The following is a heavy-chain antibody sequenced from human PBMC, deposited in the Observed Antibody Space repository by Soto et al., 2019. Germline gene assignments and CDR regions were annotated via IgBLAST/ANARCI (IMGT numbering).Heavy chain of an antibody. CDR3: AKYGPVTTSQWYYYYYMDV. V-gene: IGHV3-23*01. CDR1: GFTFSSYA. CDR2: ISGSGGST. Sequence: GGSLRLSCAASGFTFSSYAMSWVRQAPGKGLEWVSAISGSGGSTYYADSVKGRFTISRDNSKNTLYLQMNSLRAEDTAVYYCAKYGPVTTSQWYYYYYMDVWGKGTTVTVSS. D-gene: IGHD4-17*01. J-gene: IGHJ6*03.